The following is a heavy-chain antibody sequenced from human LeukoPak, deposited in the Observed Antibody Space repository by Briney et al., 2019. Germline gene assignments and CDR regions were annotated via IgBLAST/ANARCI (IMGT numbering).Heavy chain of an antibody. J-gene: IGHJ6*03. CDR1: GGSISSYY. D-gene: IGHD3-10*01. V-gene: IGHV4-4*07. CDR3: AREGSASYLCYYYYMDV. Sequence: PSETLSLTCTVSGGSISSYYWSWIRQPAGKGLEWIGRIYTSGSTNYNPSLKSRVTISADKSKKQFSLKLSSVTAADTAVYYCAREGSASYLCYYYYMDVWGKGTTVTVSS. CDR2: IYTSGST.